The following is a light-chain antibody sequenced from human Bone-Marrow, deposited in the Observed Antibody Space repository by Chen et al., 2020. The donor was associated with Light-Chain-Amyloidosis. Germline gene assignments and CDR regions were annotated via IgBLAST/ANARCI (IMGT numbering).Light chain of an antibody. CDR2: EDD. V-gene: IGLV6-57*01. CDR3: QSYQGSRQGV. J-gene: IGLJ3*02. CDR1: SGSIATNY. Sequence: NFMLTQPHSVSESPGKTVIISCTRSSGSIATNYVQWYQQRPGSSPTTVIYEDDQRPSGVPDRFSRSVDRSSNPSPLTISGLQNEAEADYCCQSYQGSRQGVFGRGTKLTVL.